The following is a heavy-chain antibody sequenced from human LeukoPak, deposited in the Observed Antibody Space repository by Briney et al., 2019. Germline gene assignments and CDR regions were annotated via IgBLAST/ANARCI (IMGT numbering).Heavy chain of an antibody. CDR3: AKGGPSTGPYYYYYYMDV. CDR2: ISGSGGST. Sequence: GGTLRLSCAASGFTFNTYGMSWVRQAPGKGLEWVSAISGSGGSTYYADSVKGRFTISRDNSRNTLYLQMNSLRAEDTAVYYCAKGGPSTGPYYYYYYMDVWGKGTTVTVSS. CDR1: GFTFNTYG. J-gene: IGHJ6*03. D-gene: IGHD5/OR15-5a*01. V-gene: IGHV3-23*01.